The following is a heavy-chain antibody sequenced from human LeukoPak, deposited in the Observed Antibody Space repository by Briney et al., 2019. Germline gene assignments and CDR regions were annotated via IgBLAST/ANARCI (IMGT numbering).Heavy chain of an antibody. D-gene: IGHD6-13*01. CDR3: AHSSSWYWFDP. CDR1: GFTFSSYA. CDR2: ISGSGGST. Sequence: GGSLRLSCAASGFTFSSYAMSWVRQAPGQGLEWVSAISGSGGSTYYADSVKGRFTISRDNSKNTLYLQMNSLRAEDTAVYYCAHSSSWYWFDPWGQGTLVTVSS. V-gene: IGHV3-23*01. J-gene: IGHJ5*02.